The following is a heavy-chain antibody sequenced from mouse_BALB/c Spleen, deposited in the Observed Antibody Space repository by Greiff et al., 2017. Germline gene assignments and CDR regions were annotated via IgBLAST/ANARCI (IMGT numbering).Heavy chain of an antibody. CDR2: ISDGGSYT. CDR3: ARDDSMDY. D-gene: IGHD2-4*01. V-gene: IGHV5-4*02. CDR1: GFTFSDYY. J-gene: IGHJ4*01. Sequence: EVMLVESGGGLVKPGGSLKLSCAASGFTFSDYYMDWVRQTPEKRLEWVATISDGGSYTYYPDSVKGRFTISRDNAKNNLYLQMSSLKSEDTAMYYCARDDSMDYWGQGTSVTVSS.